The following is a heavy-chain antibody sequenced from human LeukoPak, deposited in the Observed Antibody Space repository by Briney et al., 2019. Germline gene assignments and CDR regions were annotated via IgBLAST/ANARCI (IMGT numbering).Heavy chain of an antibody. V-gene: IGHV3-23*01. J-gene: IGHJ4*02. D-gene: IGHD1-26*01. CDR3: AKDRSNSGSCLDY. CDR2: ISGSGGCT. CDR1: GFTISSYW. Sequence: GGSLRLSCAASGFTISSYWMTWVRQAPGKGLEWVSAISGSGGCTYYADSVKGRFTISRDNSKNTLYLQMNSLRAEDTAVYYCAKDRSNSGSCLDYWGQGTLVTVSS.